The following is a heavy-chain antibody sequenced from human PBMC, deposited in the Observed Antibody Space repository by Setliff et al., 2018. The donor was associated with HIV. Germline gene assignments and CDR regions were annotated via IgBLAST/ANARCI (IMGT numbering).Heavy chain of an antibody. J-gene: IGHJ5*02. V-gene: IGHV4-61*02. CDR1: GYSISSGSYF. CDR2: IYISGST. D-gene: IGHD6-19*01. CDR3: ARDRSSGWSKDWFDT. Sequence: PSETLSLTCAVSGYSISSGSYFWTWIRQPAGKGLEWIGRIYISGSTNYNPSFNSRVTMSVDTSKNQFSLRLTSVTAADTAMYHCARDRSSGWSKDWFDTWGQGILVTVSS.